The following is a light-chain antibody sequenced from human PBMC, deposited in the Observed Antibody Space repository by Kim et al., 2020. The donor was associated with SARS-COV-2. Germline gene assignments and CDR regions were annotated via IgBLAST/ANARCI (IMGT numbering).Light chain of an antibody. CDR3: QVWDTDTDDYV. CDR1: NIGGHS. CDR2: YDS. V-gene: IGLV3-21*01. J-gene: IGLJ1*01. Sequence: APGQTARIACGGNNIGGHSVHWYQQKPGQAPVRVIYYDSDRPSGITERFSGSKAATTAILTISRVEAGDEADYYCQVWDTDTDDYVFGTGTKVTVL.